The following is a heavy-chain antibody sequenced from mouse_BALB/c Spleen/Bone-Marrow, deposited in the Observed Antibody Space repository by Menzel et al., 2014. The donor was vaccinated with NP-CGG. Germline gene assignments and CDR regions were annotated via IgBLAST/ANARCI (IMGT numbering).Heavy chain of an antibody. Sequence: DLVKPGAPVKLSCKASGYTFTNYWINWIKQRPGQGLEWIGRIAPGSGSTYYNEMFKGKATLTVDTSSSTAYIQLSSLSSEDSAVYFCARGIYYGNYVYAMDYWGQGTSVTVSS. CDR3: ARGIYYGNYVYAMDY. J-gene: IGHJ4*01. CDR2: IAPGSGST. CDR1: GYTFTNYW. D-gene: IGHD2-1*01. V-gene: IGHV1S41*01.